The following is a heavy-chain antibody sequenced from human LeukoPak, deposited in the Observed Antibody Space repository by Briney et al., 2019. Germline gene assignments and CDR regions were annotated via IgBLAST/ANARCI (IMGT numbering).Heavy chain of an antibody. J-gene: IGHJ4*02. CDR2: TNHSGST. CDR3: ARGYSEDFDY. Sequence: SETLSLTCAVYGGSFSGYYWSWIRQPPGKGLEWIGETNHSGSTNYNPSLKSRVTISVDTSKNQFSLKLSSVTAADTAVYYCARGYSEDFDYWGQGTLVTVSS. D-gene: IGHD2-15*01. CDR1: GGSFSGYY. V-gene: IGHV4-34*01.